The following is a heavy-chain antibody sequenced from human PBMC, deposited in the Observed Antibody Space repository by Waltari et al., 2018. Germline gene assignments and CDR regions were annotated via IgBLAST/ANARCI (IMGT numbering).Heavy chain of an antibody. V-gene: IGHV4-39*07. J-gene: IGHJ3*02. Sequence: QLQLQESGPGLVKPSETLSLTCTVSGGSISRSSYYWGWIRQPPGKGLEWIGSIYYSGSTYYNPSLKSRVTISVDTSKNQFSLKLSSVTAADTAVYYCARDEINDAFDIWGQGTMVTVSS. CDR2: IYYSGST. CDR3: ARDEINDAFDI. CDR1: GGSISRSSYY.